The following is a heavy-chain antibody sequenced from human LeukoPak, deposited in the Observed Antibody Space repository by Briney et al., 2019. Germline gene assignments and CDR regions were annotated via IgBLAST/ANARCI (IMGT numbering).Heavy chain of an antibody. CDR1: GGSISSYY. Sequence: WETLSLTCTVSGGSISSYYWSWIRQPAGKGLEWIGRIYTSGSTNYNPSLKSRVTMSVDTSKNQLSLKLSSVTAAGTAVYYCARDESRSYYYYMDVWGKGTTVTVSS. V-gene: IGHV4-4*07. J-gene: IGHJ6*03. CDR2: IYTSGST. CDR3: ARDESRSYYYYMDV.